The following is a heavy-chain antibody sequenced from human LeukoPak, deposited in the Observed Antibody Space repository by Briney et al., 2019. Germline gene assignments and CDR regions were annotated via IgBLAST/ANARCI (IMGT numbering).Heavy chain of an antibody. CDR3: ARPRGCGSARCNNFDY. V-gene: IGHV3-30*03. CDR1: EFTFSSYA. J-gene: IGHJ4*02. D-gene: IGHD2-2*01. CDR2: ILYDGSNK. Sequence: GGSLRLSCAASEFTFSSYAMHWVRQAPGKGLEWVAVILYDGSNKKYADSVKGRFIISRANARNSLYLQMNNLRAEDTAVYYCARPRGCGSARCNNFDYWGQGTLVTVSS.